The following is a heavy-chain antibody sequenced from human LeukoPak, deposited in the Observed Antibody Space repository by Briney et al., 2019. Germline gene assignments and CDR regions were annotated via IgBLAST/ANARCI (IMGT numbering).Heavy chain of an antibody. CDR2: ISYDGSNK. CDR3: AKVAVPTRVTASYFDY. D-gene: IGHD2-21*02. CDR1: GFTFSSYA. V-gene: IGHV3-30-3*01. J-gene: IGHJ4*02. Sequence: GGSLRLSCAASGFTFSSYAMHWVRQAPGKGLEWVAVISYDGSNKYYADSVKGRFTISRDNSKNTLYLQMNSLRAEDTAVYWCAKVAVPTRVTASYFDYWGQGTLVTVSS.